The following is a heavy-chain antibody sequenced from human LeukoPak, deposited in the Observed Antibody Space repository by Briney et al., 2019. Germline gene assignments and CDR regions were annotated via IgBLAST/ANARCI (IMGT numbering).Heavy chain of an antibody. CDR2: IYYSGST. CDR3: ARQASPGYCSGGSCYRKYNWFDP. J-gene: IGHJ5*02. Sequence: SETLSLTCTVSGGSISSSSYYWGWIRQPPGKGLEWIGSIYYSGSTYYNPSPKSRVTISVDTSKNQFSLKLSSVTAADTAVYYCARQASPGYCSGGSCYRKYNWFDPWGQGTLVTVSS. V-gene: IGHV4-39*01. D-gene: IGHD2-15*01. CDR1: GGSISSSSYY.